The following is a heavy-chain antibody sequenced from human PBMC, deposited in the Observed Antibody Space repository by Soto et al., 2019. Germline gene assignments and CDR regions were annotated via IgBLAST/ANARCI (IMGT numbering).Heavy chain of an antibody. CDR3: AKDRGLVLSFYFDY. D-gene: IGHD6-19*01. CDR1: GFTFDDYA. J-gene: IGHJ4*02. CDR2: ISWNSGSI. V-gene: IGHV3-9*01. Sequence: EVQLAESGGGLVQPGRSLRLSCAASGFTFDDYAMHWDRQAPGKGLGWVSGISWNSGSIGYADSVKGRFTISRDNAKNSLYLQMNSLRAEDTALYYCAKDRGLVLSFYFDYWGQGTLVTVSS.